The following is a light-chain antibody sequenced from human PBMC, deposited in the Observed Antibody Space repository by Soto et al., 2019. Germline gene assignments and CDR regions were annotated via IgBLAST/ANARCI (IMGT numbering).Light chain of an antibody. CDR3: CSYAGTSTHTV. Sequence: QSALTQPASVSGSPGQSITISCTGTSSDVGSYNLVSWYQQHPGKAPKLMISEVSKRPSGISDRFSGSKSGSTASLTISGLQVEDEADYYCCSYAGTSTHTVFGGGTQLTVL. J-gene: IGLJ7*01. CDR1: SSDVGSYNL. CDR2: EVS. V-gene: IGLV2-23*02.